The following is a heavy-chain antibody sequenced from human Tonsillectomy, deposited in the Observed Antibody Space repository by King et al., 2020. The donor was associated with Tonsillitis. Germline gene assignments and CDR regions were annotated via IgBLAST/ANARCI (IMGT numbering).Heavy chain of an antibody. D-gene: IGHD3-16*01. CDR3: ARDGCVPWGGGFDY. CDR2: IYHSGST. Sequence: QLQESGPGLVKPSETLSLTCTVSGYSISSGYYWGWIRQPPGKGLEWIGSIYHSGSTYYNPSLKSRVTISVDTSKNQFSLKLSSVTAADPAVDYCARDGCVPWGGGFDYWGQGTLVTVSS. CDR1: GYSISSGYY. J-gene: IGHJ4*02. V-gene: IGHV4-38-2*02.